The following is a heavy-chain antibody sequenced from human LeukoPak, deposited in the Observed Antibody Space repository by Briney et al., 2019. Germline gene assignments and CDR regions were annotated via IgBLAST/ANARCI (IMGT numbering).Heavy chain of an antibody. CDR2: IYTSGST. J-gene: IGHJ3*02. CDR1: GGSISTSSYY. Sequence: SETLSLTCTVSGGSISTSSYYWSWIRQPAGKGLEWIGRIYTSGSTNYNPSLKSRVTMSVDTSKNQFSLKLSSVTAADTAVYYCARDCSGGSCWPLDAFDIWGQGTMVTVSS. D-gene: IGHD2-15*01. CDR3: ARDCSGGSCWPLDAFDI. V-gene: IGHV4-61*02.